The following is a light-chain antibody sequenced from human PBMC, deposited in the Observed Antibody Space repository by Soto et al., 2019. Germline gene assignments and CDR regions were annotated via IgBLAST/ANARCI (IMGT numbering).Light chain of an antibody. CDR2: AAS. CDR3: QQLNIYPWT. J-gene: IGKJ1*01. CDR1: QDISSY. Sequence: DIQLTQSPSFLSASVGDRVTITCRASQDISSYLTWYQQKPGKAPKLIIYAASTLHSGVPSRFSGSGSGTEFTLTISSLQPEDLATYYCQQLNIYPWTFGQGTKVEIK. V-gene: IGKV1-9*01.